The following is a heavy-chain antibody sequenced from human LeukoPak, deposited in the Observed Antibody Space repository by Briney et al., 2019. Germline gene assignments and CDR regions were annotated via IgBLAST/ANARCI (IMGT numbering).Heavy chain of an antibody. CDR2: IYPGDSNT. CDR3: ARRMERGAFDI. V-gene: IGHV5-51*01. J-gene: IGHJ3*02. CDR1: GYSFTSYW. D-gene: IGHD1-26*01. Sequence: GESLKISCKGSGYSFTSYWIAWVRQMPGKGLEWMGIIYPGDSNTRYNPSFQGQVTISADKSISTAYLQWSSLKASDTAMYYCARRMERGAFDIWGQGTMVTVSS.